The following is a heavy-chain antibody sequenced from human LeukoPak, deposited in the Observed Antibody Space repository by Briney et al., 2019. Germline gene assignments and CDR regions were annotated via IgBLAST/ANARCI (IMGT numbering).Heavy chain of an antibody. CDR3: AREFVVVPAAANDY. D-gene: IGHD2-2*01. V-gene: IGHV1-18*01. CDR2: ISAYNGNT. J-gene: IGHJ4*02. Sequence: ASVKVSCKASGYTFTSYGISRVRQAPGQGLEWMGWISAYNGNTNYAQKLQGRVTMTTDTSTSTAYMELRSLRSDDTAVYYCAREFVVVPAAANDYWGQGTLVTVSS. CDR1: GYTFTSYG.